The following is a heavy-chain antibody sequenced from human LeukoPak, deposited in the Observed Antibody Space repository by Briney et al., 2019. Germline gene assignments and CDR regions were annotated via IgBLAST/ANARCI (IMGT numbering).Heavy chain of an antibody. CDR3: AKDVRRCNGACT. D-gene: IGHD2-8*01. J-gene: IGHJ5*02. V-gene: IGHV3-23*01. CDR2: ISASGGDT. Sequence: GGSLRLSCAASGFSFSTYSSSWVRQAPGKGLEWVSGISASGGDTFYADSVKGRLTISRDNSKNTLSLQMNSLRVEDTAIYYCAKDVRRCNGACTWGQGTLVTVSS. CDR1: GFSFSTYS.